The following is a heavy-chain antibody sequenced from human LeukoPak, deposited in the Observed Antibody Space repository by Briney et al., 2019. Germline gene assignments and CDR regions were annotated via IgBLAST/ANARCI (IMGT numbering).Heavy chain of an antibody. CDR1: GFTFRSYW. Sequence: PGGSLRLSCAASGFTFRSYWMHWVRQAPGKGLEWVAVIWYDGSNKYYADSVKGRFTISRDNSKNTLYLQMNSLRAEDTAVYYCARDNYGGNSGSSAFDIWGQGTMVTVSS. D-gene: IGHD4-23*01. J-gene: IGHJ3*02. CDR3: ARDNYGGNSGSSAFDI. V-gene: IGHV3-33*08. CDR2: IWYDGSNK.